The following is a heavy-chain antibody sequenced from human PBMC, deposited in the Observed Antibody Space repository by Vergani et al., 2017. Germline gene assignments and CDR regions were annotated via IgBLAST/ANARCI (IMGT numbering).Heavy chain of an antibody. CDR3: VKEKIGLGSYFFDS. CDR1: GFTFSNSA. Sequence: EVHLFESGGGFVQSGGPLRLPCAASGFTFSNSAVSWVPQAPGRGLAWVSSIRGPGLSTYYADSVKGRFSISRDNSKNTVFLQMHSLRAEDTAIYYCVKEKIGLGSYFFDSWGHGILVTVSS. D-gene: IGHD2/OR15-2a*01. CDR2: IRGPGLST. J-gene: IGHJ4*01. V-gene: IGHV3-23*01.